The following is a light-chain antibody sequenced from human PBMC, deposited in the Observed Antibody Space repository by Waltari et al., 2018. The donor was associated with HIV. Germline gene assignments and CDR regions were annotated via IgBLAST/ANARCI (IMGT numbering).Light chain of an antibody. CDR3: QSYDSSLGVV. CDR1: SSNIAPNHD. Sequence: QSLLTQPPSVCASPELPVTISCTGSSSNIAPNHDVHWYQQLPGTAPKPLIYVDTNRPSEIPDRFSGAKSGTSASLTITGLQAEDEADYYCQSYDSSLGVVFGGGTKLTVL. CDR2: VDT. V-gene: IGLV1-40*01. J-gene: IGLJ2*01.